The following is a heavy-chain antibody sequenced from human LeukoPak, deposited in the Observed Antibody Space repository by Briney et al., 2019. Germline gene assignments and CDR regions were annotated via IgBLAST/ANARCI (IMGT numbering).Heavy chain of an antibody. CDR2: IYYSGST. CDR1: GGSISSYY. V-gene: IGHV4-59*01. CDR3: ARDSDYYGSGSPFDH. D-gene: IGHD3-10*01. Sequence: SETLSLTCTVSGGSISSYYWSWIRQPPGKGLEWVWYIYYSGSTNYNPSLKSRVTISLDASKNQFSLKLSSVTAADTAVYYCARDSDYYGSGSPFDHWGQGSLVTVSS. J-gene: IGHJ4*02.